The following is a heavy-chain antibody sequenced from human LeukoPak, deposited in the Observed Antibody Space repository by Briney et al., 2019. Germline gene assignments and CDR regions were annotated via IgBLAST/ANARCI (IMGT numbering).Heavy chain of an antibody. V-gene: IGHV3-23*01. CDR3: ATYRYYDYVWGSYRYAFDI. CDR1: GFTFSSYS. Sequence: PGGSLRLSCAASGFTFSSYSMNWVRQAPGKGLEWVSAISGSGGSTYYADSVKGRFTISRDNSKNTLYLQMNSLRAEDTAVYYCATYRYYDYVWGSYRYAFDIWGQGTMVTVSS. J-gene: IGHJ3*02. CDR2: ISGSGGST. D-gene: IGHD3-16*02.